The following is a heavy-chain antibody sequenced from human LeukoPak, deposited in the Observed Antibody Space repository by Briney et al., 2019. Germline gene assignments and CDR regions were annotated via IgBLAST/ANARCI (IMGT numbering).Heavy chain of an antibody. CDR3: ARWSSGDYEAQYYYYYMDV. CDR1: GGTFSSYA. D-gene: IGHD2-21*02. Sequence: SVKVSCKASGGTFSSYAISWVRQAPGQGLEWMGGIIPIFGTANYAQKFQGRVTITADESTSTAYMELSSLRSEDTAVYYCARWSSGDYEAQYYYYYMDVWGKGTTATVSS. J-gene: IGHJ6*03. CDR2: IIPIFGTA. V-gene: IGHV1-69*13.